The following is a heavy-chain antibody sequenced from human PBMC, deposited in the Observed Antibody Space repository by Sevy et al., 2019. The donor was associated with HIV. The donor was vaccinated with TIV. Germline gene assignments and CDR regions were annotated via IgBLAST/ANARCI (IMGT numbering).Heavy chain of an antibody. CDR1: GFTFSTYG. Sequence: GGSLRLSCAASGFTFSTYGMHWVRQAPGKGLEWVAVIWFDGSNTYYADSVKGRFTISREIAKNTLNLQMNSLRAEDTAVYYCARDLEFYDYGDYGPAFMPDYWGQGTLVTVSS. CDR2: IWFDGSNT. J-gene: IGHJ4*02. D-gene: IGHD4-17*01. V-gene: IGHV3-33*01. CDR3: ARDLEFYDYGDYGPAFMPDY.